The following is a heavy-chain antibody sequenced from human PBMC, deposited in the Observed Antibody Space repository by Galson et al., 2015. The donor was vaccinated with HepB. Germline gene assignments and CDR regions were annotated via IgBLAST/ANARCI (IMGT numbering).Heavy chain of an antibody. CDR2: INPNSGGT. V-gene: IGHV1-2*02. CDR3: ARWMRGYSYGYRYYFDY. CDR1: GYTFTGYY. J-gene: IGHJ4*02. Sequence: SVKVSCKASGYTFTGYYMHWVRQAPGQGLEWMGWINPNSGGTNYAQKFQGRVTMTRDTSISTAYMELSRLRSDDTAVYYCARWMRGYSYGYRYYFDYWGQGTLVTVSS. D-gene: IGHD5-18*01.